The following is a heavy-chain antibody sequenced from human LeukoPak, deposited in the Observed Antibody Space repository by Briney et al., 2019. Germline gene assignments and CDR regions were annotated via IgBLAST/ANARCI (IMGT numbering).Heavy chain of an antibody. J-gene: IGHJ4*02. CDR3: ARDSGDGYNYLDY. D-gene: IGHD5-24*01. CDR1: GGTFTSYA. V-gene: IGHV1-69*01. CDR2: IIPIFGTA. Sequence: SVKVSCKASGGTFTSYAISWVRQAPGQGLEWMGGIIPIFGTANYAQKFQGRVTITADESTSTAYMELSRLRSEDTAVYYCARDSGDGYNYLDYWGKGTLVTVSS.